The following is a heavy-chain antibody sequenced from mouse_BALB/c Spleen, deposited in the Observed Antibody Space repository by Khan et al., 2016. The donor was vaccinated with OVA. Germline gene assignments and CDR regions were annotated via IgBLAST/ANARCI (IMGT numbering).Heavy chain of an antibody. CDR3: ARVGYYGKGCAY. CDR1: GYTFTSYV. Sequence: EVQLQESGPELVKPGASVKMSCKASGYTFTSYVMHWVKQKPGQGLEWIGYIYPNNDGPEYNEKFKGKATLTSDKSSSTAYMELSSLTSEDSAVYYCARVGYYGKGCAYWGQGTLVTVSA. V-gene: IGHV1S136*01. CDR2: IYPNNDGP. J-gene: IGHJ3*01. D-gene: IGHD2-1*01.